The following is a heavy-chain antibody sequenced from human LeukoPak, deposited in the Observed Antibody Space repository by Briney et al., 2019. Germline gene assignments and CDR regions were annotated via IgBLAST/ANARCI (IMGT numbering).Heavy chain of an antibody. CDR3: TRDPRRLDY. CDR1: GFTFTDTY. J-gene: IGHJ4*02. V-gene: IGHV3-11*01. CDR2: ISPSGTDI. Sequence: GGSLRLSCAVSGFTFTDTYMTWIRQAPGKGLESLSYISPSGTDISYADSVKRRFTISRDNAKNSLYRQMNSLRAEDTAVYYCTRDPRRLDYWGQGTLGTVSS.